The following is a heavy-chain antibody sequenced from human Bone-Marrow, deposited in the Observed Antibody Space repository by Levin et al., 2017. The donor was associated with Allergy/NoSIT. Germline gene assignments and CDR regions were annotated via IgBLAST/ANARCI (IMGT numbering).Heavy chain of an antibody. J-gene: IGHJ4*02. CDR2: IYYSATT. CDR1: GGSISSGGYY. D-gene: IGHD3-10*01. Sequence: PSETLSLTCTVSGGSISSGGYYWNWIRQHPGKGLEWIGYIYYSATTDYNPSLKSRLSMSVDTSKNQFSLKMSSVTAADTAVYYCVGDLEAGSFHSWGQGTLVTVSS. CDR3: VGDLEAGSFHS. V-gene: IGHV4-31*03.